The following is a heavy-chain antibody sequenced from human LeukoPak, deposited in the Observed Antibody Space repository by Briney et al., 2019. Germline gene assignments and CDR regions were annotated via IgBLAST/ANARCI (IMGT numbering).Heavy chain of an antibody. CDR1: GGTFSSYA. J-gene: IGHJ4*02. CDR2: ISGSGGST. D-gene: IGHD2-2*01. V-gene: IGHV3-23*01. CDR3: AKVGVVVPAATLFDY. Sequence: SCKASGGTFSSYAMSWVRQAPGKGLEGVSAISGSGGSTYYADSVKGRFTISRDNSKNTLYLQMNSLRAEDTAVYYCAKVGVVVPAATLFDYWGQGTLVTVSS.